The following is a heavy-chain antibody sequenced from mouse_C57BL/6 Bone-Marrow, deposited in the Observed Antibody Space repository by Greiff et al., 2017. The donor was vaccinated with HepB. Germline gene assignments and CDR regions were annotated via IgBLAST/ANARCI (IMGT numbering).Heavy chain of an antibody. D-gene: IGHD1-1*01. Sequence: VQRVESGAELARPGASVKMSCKASGYTFTSYTMHWVKQRPGQGLEWIGYINPSSGYTKYNQKFKDKATLTADKSSSTAYMQLSSLTSEDSAVYYCARFPDYYDSSHWYFDVWGTGTTVTVSS. CDR2: INPSSGYT. J-gene: IGHJ1*03. CDR3: ARFPDYYDSSHWYFDV. V-gene: IGHV1-4*01. CDR1: GYTFTSYT.